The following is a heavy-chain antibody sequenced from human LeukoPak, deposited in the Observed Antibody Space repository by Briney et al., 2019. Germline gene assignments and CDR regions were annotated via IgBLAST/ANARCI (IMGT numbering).Heavy chain of an antibody. CDR3: ARATYDYVWGSYRPKDYYFDY. Sequence: PGESLRLSCAASGFSVTSNYMNWVRHAPGTGLGWVSVIHSGGDTYYADSVRGRFTISTDNSKNTLYLQMNSLRAEDTAVYYCARATYDYVWGSYRPKDYYFDYWGQGTLVTVSS. J-gene: IGHJ4*02. CDR1: GFSVTSNY. CDR2: IHSGGDT. D-gene: IGHD3-16*02. V-gene: IGHV3-53*01.